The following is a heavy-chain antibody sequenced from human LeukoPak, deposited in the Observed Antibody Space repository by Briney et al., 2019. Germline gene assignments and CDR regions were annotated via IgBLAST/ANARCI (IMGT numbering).Heavy chain of an antibody. Sequence: RAGGSLRLSCAASGFSFSVYGMHWVRQAPGKGLEWVAVIWDDGSYKYYADSVKGRFTISRDNSKNTLYLQMNSLRAEDTAVYYCAKPTRGSGGSFLIDYWGQGALVTVSS. CDR3: AKPTRGSGGSFLIDY. CDR1: GFSFSVYG. CDR2: IWDDGSYK. J-gene: IGHJ4*02. V-gene: IGHV3-33*06. D-gene: IGHD2-15*01.